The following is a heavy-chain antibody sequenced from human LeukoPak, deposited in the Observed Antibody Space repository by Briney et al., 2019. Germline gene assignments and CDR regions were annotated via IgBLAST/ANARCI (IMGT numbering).Heavy chain of an antibody. J-gene: IGHJ1*01. D-gene: IGHD2-21*02. CDR2: IIPIFGTA. V-gene: IGHV1-69*01. CDR3: VRSRWGGCCYSKPRTEYFQH. Sequence: SLKVSSKPSGGPFSSYAISWVRPAPGHGLEWMGGIIPIFGTANYAQKFQARVTITADESTSTAYMELSSLRSEDTAVYYGVRSRWGGCCYSKPRTEYFQHWGQGTLVTVSS. CDR1: GGPFSSYA.